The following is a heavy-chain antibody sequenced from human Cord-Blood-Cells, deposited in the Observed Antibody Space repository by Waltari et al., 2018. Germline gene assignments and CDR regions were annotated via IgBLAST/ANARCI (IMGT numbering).Heavy chain of an antibody. CDR1: GYTFTGYY. J-gene: IGHJ2*01. CDR2: INPNSGGT. D-gene: IGHD1-7*01. CDR3: ARRGKSDWNSIPNCYFDL. Sequence: QVQLVQSGAEVKKPGASVKVSCKASGYTFTGYYMHWVRQAPGQGLEWMGWINPNSGGTNYAQRFQGRVTMTRDTSISTAYMGLSRLRSDDTAVYYCARRGKSDWNSIPNCYFDLWGRGTLVTVSS. V-gene: IGHV1-2*02.